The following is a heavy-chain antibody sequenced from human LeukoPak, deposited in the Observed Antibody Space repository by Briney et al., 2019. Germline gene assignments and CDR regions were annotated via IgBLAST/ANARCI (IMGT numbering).Heavy chain of an antibody. J-gene: IGHJ4*02. CDR1: GFTFSSYA. CDR2: ISSNGGST. Sequence: PEGSLRLSCAASGFTFSSYAMHWVRQAPGKGLEYVSAISSNGGSTYYANSVKGRFTISRDNSKNTLYLQMGSLRAEDMAVYYCARDDFDYWGQGTLVTVSS. V-gene: IGHV3-64*01. CDR3: ARDDFDY.